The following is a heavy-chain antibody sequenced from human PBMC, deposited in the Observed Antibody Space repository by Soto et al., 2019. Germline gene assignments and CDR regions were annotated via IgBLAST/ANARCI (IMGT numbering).Heavy chain of an antibody. V-gene: IGHV3-30-3*01. CDR3: ARGGGGYYYYGMDV. Sequence: GGSLRLSCAASGFTFSGYAMHWVRQAPGKGLEWVALISYDGSNKYYADSVKGRFTVSRDSSKNTVYLQMNSLRPEDTAVYYCARGGGGYYYYGMDVWGQGTTVTVSS. J-gene: IGHJ6*02. D-gene: IGHD2-15*01. CDR1: GFTFSGYA. CDR2: ISYDGSNK.